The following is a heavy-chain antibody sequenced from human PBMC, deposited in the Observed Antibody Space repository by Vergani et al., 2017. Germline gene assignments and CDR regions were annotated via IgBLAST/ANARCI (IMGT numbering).Heavy chain of an antibody. Sequence: QVQLQESGPGLVKPSQTLSLTCTVSGGSISSGSYYWSWIRQPAGKGLEWIGRIYTSGSTNYNPSLKSRVTMSVDTSKNQFSLKLSSVTAADTAVYYCARHRYSSWFDPWGQGTLVTVSS. V-gene: IGHV4-61*02. J-gene: IGHJ5*02. CDR1: GGSISSGSYY. CDR3: ARHRYSSWFDP. CDR2: IYTSGST. D-gene: IGHD3-16*02.